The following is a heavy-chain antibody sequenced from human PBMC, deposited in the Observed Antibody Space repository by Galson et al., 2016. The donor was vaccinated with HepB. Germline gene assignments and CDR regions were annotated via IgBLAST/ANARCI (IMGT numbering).Heavy chain of an antibody. CDR1: GGSISSRGYY. Sequence: TLSLTCTVSGGSISSRGYYWRWIRQHPGKGLEWIGYIYYSGSTYYNPSLKSRVTISVDTSKNQFSLKLSSVTAADTAVYYCAMGLCSSTSCFWDPYFDYWGQGTLVTVSS. CDR2: IYYSGST. V-gene: IGHV4-31*03. D-gene: IGHD2-2*01. J-gene: IGHJ4*02. CDR3: AMGLCSSTSCFWDPYFDY.